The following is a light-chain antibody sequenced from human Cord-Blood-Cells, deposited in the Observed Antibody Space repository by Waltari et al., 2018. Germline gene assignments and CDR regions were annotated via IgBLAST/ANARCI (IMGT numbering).Light chain of an antibody. Sequence: EIVLTQSPGTLSLSPGERATLSSRASQSVSSSYLAWYQQKPGQAPRLLIYGASSRATGIPDRFSGSGSGTDFTLTISRLEPEDFAVDYCQQYGSSPPLTFGGGTKVEIK. CDR3: QQYGSSPPLT. CDR2: GAS. CDR1: QSVSSSY. V-gene: IGKV3-20*01. J-gene: IGKJ4*01.